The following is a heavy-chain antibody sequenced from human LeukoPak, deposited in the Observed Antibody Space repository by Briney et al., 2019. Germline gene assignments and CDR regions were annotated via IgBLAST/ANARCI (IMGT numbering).Heavy chain of an antibody. CDR1: RGSMSSSNYY. CDR3: ARLLGAPYAFDI. CDR2: SFYSGST. V-gene: IGHV4-39*01. D-gene: IGHD7-27*01. J-gene: IGHJ3*02. Sequence: SQTVPLTCICSRGSMSSSNYYWGWIRQPPGEGLEWIGSSFYSGSTYYHPRLKRRVTISVDRSKNQFCLKLSSVTAAYTAVYCCARLLGAPYAFDIWGQGTMVTGSS.